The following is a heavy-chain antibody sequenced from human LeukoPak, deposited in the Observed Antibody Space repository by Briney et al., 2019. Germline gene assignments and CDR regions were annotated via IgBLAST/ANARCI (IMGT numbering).Heavy chain of an antibody. Sequence: GGSLTLSCAASGFTFSNYCMNWVRQAPGKGLEWLTFIRYDGTNTYYRDSVKGRFTISRDNSKNTLFLQMHGLRPEDTAVYYCAPEATNVAGSWGQGTLVIVSS. CDR2: IRYDGTNT. J-gene: IGHJ4*02. CDR3: APEATNVAGS. CDR1: GFTFSNYC. D-gene: IGHD1-1*01. V-gene: IGHV3-30*02.